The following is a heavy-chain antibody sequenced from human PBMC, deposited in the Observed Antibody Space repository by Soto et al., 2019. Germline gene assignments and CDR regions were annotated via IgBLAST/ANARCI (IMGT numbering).Heavy chain of an antibody. V-gene: IGHV4-4*02. Sequence: SETLSLTCAVSGGSISSSNWWCWVRQPPGKGLEWIGEIYHSGSTNYNPSLKSRVTISVDKSKNQFSLKLSSVTAADTAVYYCARDPVDGYAFFDNWGQGALVTVSS. J-gene: IGHJ5*02. CDR3: ARDPVDGYAFFDN. CDR1: GGSISSSNW. CDR2: IYHSGST. D-gene: IGHD5-12*01.